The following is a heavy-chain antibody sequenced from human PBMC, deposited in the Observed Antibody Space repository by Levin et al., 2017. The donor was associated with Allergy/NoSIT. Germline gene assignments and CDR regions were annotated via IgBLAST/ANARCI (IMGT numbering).Heavy chain of an antibody. CDR1: GFTFSSYA. CDR3: ARDSGDDIAFDY. V-gene: IGHV3-30-3*01. J-gene: IGHJ4*02. CDR2: ISYDGSNK. Sequence: GGSLRLSCAASGFTFSSYAMHWVRQAPGKGLEWVAVISYDGSNKYYADSVKGRFTISRDNSKNTLYLQMNSLRAEDTAVYYCARDSGDDIAFDYWGQGTLVTVSS. D-gene: IGHD3-9*01.